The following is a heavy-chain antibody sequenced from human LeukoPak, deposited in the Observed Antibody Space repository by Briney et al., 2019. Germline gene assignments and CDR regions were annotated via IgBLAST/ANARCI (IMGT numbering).Heavy chain of an antibody. CDR3: ARRRGLLPFDY. CDR2: IYYSGST. V-gene: IGHV4-39*07. CDR1: GGSISSGDYY. Sequence: SSQTLSLTCTVSGGSISSGDYYWSWIRQPPGKGLEWIGSIYYSGSTYYNPSLKSRVTISVDTSKNQFSLKLSSVTAADTAVYYCARRRGLLPFDYWGQGTLVTVSS. D-gene: IGHD2-15*01. J-gene: IGHJ4*02.